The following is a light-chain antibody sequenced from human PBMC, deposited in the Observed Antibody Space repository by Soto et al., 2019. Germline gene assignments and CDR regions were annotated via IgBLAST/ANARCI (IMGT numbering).Light chain of an antibody. CDR1: QNINNNY. CDR3: QQHGISHIT. Sequence: TQARRARTFSSGGRPYLSHRASQNINNNYLAWYQHKPGQAPRLLIYDASLRATGVPDRFSGRGSGTDFTLTITRLEPDDSAVYYCQQHGISHITVGQGTRLEI. CDR2: DAS. J-gene: IGKJ5*01. V-gene: IGKV3-20*01.